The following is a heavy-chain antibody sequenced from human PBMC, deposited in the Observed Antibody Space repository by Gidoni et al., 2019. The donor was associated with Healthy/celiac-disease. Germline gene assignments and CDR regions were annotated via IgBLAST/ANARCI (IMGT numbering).Heavy chain of an antibody. D-gene: IGHD2-21*02. CDR3: AKDQAPRWVTARYYYYGMDV. Sequence: QVQLVESGGGVVQPGRSLRLSCAASGFTFRSYGMHWVRQAPGKGLEWVAVISYDGSNKYYADSVKGRFTISRDNSKNTLYLQMNSLRAEDTAVYYCAKDQAPRWVTARYYYYGMDVWGQGTTVTVSS. CDR2: ISYDGSNK. J-gene: IGHJ6*02. CDR1: GFTFRSYG. V-gene: IGHV3-30*18.